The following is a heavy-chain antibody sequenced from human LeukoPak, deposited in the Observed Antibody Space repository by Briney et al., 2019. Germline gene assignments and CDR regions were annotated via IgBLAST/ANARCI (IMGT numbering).Heavy chain of an antibody. Sequence: GGSLRLSCAASGFTVHSNYMSWVRQAPGKGLEWVSVIDRSGVTHYADSVKGRFTISRDNSRNTLYLQMNSLRAEDTAVYYCAKGPYCSGGSCYGPFDYWGQGTLVTVSS. CDR1: GFTVHSNY. CDR3: AKGPYCSGGSCYGPFDY. CDR2: IDRSGVT. J-gene: IGHJ4*02. V-gene: IGHV3-53*01. D-gene: IGHD2-15*01.